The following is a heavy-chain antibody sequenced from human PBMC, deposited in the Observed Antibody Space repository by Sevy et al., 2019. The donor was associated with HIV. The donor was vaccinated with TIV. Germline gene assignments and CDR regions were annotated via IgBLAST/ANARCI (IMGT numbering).Heavy chain of an antibody. V-gene: IGHV4-30-4*01. Sequence: SETLSLTCTVSGGSVSSSDYYWSWIRQPPWKGLQWVGYIYYSGGTYYNPFLNSRVSMSVDTSKNQFSLKLSSVTAADTAVYYCASKRGYSSGPFDYWGQGTLVTVSS. CDR3: ASKRGYSSGPFDY. J-gene: IGHJ4*02. CDR1: GGSVSSSDYY. D-gene: IGHD5-18*01. CDR2: IYYSGGT.